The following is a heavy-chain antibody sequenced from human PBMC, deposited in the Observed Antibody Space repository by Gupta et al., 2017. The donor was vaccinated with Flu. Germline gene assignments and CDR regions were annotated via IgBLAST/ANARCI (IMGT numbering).Heavy chain of an antibody. D-gene: IGHD3-22*01. CDR1: GFTCSSYG. Sequence: QVQLVESGGGVVQPGRSLRLSCAASGFTCSSYGMHWVRQAPGKGLEWVAVISYDGSNKYYADSVKGRFTISRDNSKNTLYLQMNSLRAEDTAVYYCAKLYYDSSGSPDAFAIWGQGTMVTVS. CDR2: ISYDGSNK. V-gene: IGHV3-30*18. J-gene: IGHJ3*02. CDR3: AKLYYDSSGSPDAFAI.